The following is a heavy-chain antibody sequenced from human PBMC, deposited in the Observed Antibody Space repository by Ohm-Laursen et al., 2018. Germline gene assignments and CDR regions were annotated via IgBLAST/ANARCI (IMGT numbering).Heavy chain of an antibody. Sequence: SDTLSLTCSVSGGSISTHYWSWIRQPPGKGLEWIGYIYYSGTTNYNPSLKSRVTTSLNTSKNQFSLKLSSVTAADTAVYYCARRGHAFDIWGQGTMVTVSS. CDR3: ARRGHAFDI. V-gene: IGHV4-59*07. J-gene: IGHJ3*02. CDR2: IYYSGTT. CDR1: GGSISTHY.